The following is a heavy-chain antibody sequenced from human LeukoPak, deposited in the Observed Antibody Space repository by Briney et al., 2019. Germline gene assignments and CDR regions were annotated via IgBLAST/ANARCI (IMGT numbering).Heavy chain of an antibody. Sequence: PGGSLRLSCAASGFTFSSYGMHWVRQAPGKGLEWVAVISYDGSNKYYADSVKGRFTISRDNSKNTLYLQMNSLRAEDTAVYYCAKDGVTMVRGPDEGYFDYWGQGTLVTVSS. J-gene: IGHJ4*02. CDR2: ISYDGSNK. V-gene: IGHV3-30*18. D-gene: IGHD3-10*01. CDR3: AKDGVTMVRGPDEGYFDY. CDR1: GFTFSSYG.